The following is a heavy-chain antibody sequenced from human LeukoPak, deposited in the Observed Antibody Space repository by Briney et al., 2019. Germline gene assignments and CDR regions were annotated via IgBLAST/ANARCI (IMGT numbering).Heavy chain of an antibody. V-gene: IGHV4-34*09. D-gene: IGHD5-24*01. CDR1: GGSFSGYY. CDR2: INHSGST. Sequence: PSETLSLTCAVYGGSFSGYYWSWIRQPPGKGLEWIGEINHSGSTYYNPSLKSRVTISVDTSKNQFSLKLSSVTAADTAVYYCARGYDGDGYNHPFDYWGQGTLVTVSS. CDR3: ARGYDGDGYNHPFDY. J-gene: IGHJ4*02.